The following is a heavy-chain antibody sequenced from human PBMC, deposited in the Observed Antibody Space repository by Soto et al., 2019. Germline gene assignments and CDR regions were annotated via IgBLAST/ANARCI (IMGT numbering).Heavy chain of an antibody. Sequence: PSETLSLTCTVSGGSVSNSQYFWVWLRQPPGKGLEWIGTISHSGSTYYNPSLKSRVTISVDTSKNQFSLKLSSVTAADTAVYYCARHTGYCSGGSCYSVNFDYWGQGTLVTVSS. CDR1: GGSVSNSQYF. D-gene: IGHD2-15*01. J-gene: IGHJ4*02. V-gene: IGHV4-39*01. CDR2: ISHSGST. CDR3: ARHTGYCSGGSCYSVNFDY.